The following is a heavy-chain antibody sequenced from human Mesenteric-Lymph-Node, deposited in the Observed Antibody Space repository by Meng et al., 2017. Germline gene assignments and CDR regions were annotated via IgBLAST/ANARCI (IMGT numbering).Heavy chain of an antibody. CDR3: SKWDSTSREDY. CDR1: GGPFSVYF. Sequence: QVQLQQWGAGLLKPSETPSLACAVSGGPFSVYFWGWIRQPPGKGLEWIGEINHSGTTKYKPSLKSRVIISADTSKNQFSLKLSSVTAADTAVYYCSKWDSTSREDYWGQGTLVTVSS. CDR2: INHSGTT. D-gene: IGHD2/OR15-2a*01. V-gene: IGHV4-34*01. J-gene: IGHJ4*02.